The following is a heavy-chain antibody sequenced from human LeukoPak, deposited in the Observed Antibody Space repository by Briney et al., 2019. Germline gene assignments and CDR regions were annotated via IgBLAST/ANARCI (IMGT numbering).Heavy chain of an antibody. V-gene: IGHV1-18*01. J-gene: IGHJ4*02. D-gene: IGHD2-15*01. CDR1: GYTFTSYG. Sequence: ASVKVSCEASGYTFTSYGISWVRQAPGQGLEWMGWISAYNGNTNYAQKLQGRVTMTTDTSTSTAYMELRSLRSDDTAVYYCARRSLGYGGTKPLDYWGQGTLVTVSS. CDR2: ISAYNGNT. CDR3: ARRSLGYGGTKPLDY.